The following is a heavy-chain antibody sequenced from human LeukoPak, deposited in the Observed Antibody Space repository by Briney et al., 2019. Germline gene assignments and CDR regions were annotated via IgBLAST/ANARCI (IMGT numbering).Heavy chain of an antibody. J-gene: IGHJ3*02. V-gene: IGHV4-34*01. CDR2: INHSGST. CDR1: GGSFSGYY. CDR3: ARSWGSYSDLIFLFDI. Sequence: SETLSLTCAVYGGSFSGYYWSWIRQPPGKGLEWIGEINHSGSTNYNPSLKSRVTISVDTSKNQFSLKLSSVTAADTAVYYCARSWGSYSDLIFLFDIWGQGTMVTVSS. D-gene: IGHD1-26*01.